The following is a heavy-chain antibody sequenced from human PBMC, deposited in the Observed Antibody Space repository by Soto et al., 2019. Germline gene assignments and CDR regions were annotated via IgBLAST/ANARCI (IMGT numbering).Heavy chain of an antibody. V-gene: IGHV4-59*08. CDR3: ARHIVGVGGGAFDI. J-gene: IGHJ3*02. CDR1: GGSFSGYY. D-gene: IGHD3-16*01. Sequence: PSETLSLTCAVYGGSFSGYYWSWIRQPPGKGLEWIGYIYYSGSTNYNPSLKSRVTISVDTSKNQFSLKLSSVTAADTAVYYCARHIVGVGGGAFDIWGQGTMVTVSS. CDR2: IYYSGST.